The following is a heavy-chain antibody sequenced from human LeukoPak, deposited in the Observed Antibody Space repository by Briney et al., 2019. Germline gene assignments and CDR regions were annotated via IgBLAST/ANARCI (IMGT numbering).Heavy chain of an antibody. CDR3: AREKPALTYYYHSSGYYYFDY. D-gene: IGHD3-22*01. Sequence: GGSLRLSCAASGFTFSSYSMNWVRQAPGKGLEWVSSISSSSSYIYYADSVKGRFTISRDNAKNSLYLQMNSLRAEDTAVYYFAREKPALTYYYHSSGYYYFDYLGQGTLVTVSS. V-gene: IGHV3-21*01. CDR1: GFTFSSYS. CDR2: ISSSSSYI. J-gene: IGHJ4*02.